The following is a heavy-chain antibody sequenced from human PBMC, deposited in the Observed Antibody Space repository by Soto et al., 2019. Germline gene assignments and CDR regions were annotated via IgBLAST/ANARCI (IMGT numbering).Heavy chain of an antibody. CDR3: AKDKVGAYGGSQYYYYGMDV. CDR1: GFSFSVYG. V-gene: IGHV3-30*18. Sequence: QVKLVESGGGVVQPGRSLRLSCAASGFSFSVYGMHWVRQAPGKGLEWVSVISYDGKNQHYADSVKGRFTVSRDTSKSTVYLQMNNLRGADTAVYYCAKDKVGAYGGSQYYYYGMDVWGQGTTVTVSS. J-gene: IGHJ6*02. D-gene: IGHD2-15*01. CDR2: ISYDGKNQ.